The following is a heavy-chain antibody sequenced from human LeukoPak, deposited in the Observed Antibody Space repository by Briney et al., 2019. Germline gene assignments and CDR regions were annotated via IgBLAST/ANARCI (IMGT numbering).Heavy chain of an antibody. V-gene: IGHV3-23*01. D-gene: IGHD3-10*01. CDR3: AKDRTQFREFPNWFDP. CDR1: GFTFSSYA. J-gene: IGHJ5*02. Sequence: PGGPLRLSCAASGFTFSSYAMSWVRQAPGKGLEWVSAISGSGGSTYYADSVKGRFTISRDNSKNTLYLQMNSLRAEDTAVYYCAKDRTQFREFPNWFDPWGQGTLVTVSS. CDR2: ISGSGGST.